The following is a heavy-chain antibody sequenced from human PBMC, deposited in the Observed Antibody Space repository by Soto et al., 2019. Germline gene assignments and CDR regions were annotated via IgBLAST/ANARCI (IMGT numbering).Heavy chain of an antibody. V-gene: IGHV1-46*01. D-gene: IGHD5-12*01. CDR3: ARAELIVAGQAFDS. Sequence: QVDLVQSGAEVKKPGASVKMSCKSSGYRLSNYYMHWVRQAPGQGLEWMGDVNPSDGRANYARKFQGRVTMTWDTSTTTLYMEVNSLRSDDTAIYYCARAELIVAGQAFDSWGQGTLVPVSS. CDR1: GYRLSNYY. J-gene: IGHJ4*02. CDR2: VNPSDGRA.